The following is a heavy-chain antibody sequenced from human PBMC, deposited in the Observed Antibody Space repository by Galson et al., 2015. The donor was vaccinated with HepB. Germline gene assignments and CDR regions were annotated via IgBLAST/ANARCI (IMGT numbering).Heavy chain of an antibody. Sequence: SLRLYCPAYGFTFRSHGMHWARQAPGKGLEWVAVISYDGNKKYYADSVKGRFTISRDNSKNTLYLQMNSLRAEDTAVYYCARDTRHHDFWSDYGVYYYYGMDVWGQGTTVTVSS. CDR2: ISYDGNKK. CDR3: ARDTRHHDFWSDYGVYYYYGMDV. CDR1: GFTFRSHG. V-gene: IGHV3-30-3*01. D-gene: IGHD3-3*01. J-gene: IGHJ6*02.